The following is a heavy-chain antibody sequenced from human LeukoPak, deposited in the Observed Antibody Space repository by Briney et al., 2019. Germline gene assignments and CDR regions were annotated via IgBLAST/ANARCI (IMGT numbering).Heavy chain of an antibody. V-gene: IGHV1-8*01. CDR2: INPNSGNT. J-gene: IGHJ4*02. CDR3: ARVFDSSGYYPYYFDY. D-gene: IGHD3-22*01. Sequence: GASVNLSCTPSGSTVTSYEINWLRQATGQGLEWRGWINPNSGNTGDAQKSQGRVTMTSNPSIGTAYMELSSLRSADTAVYYCARVFDSSGYYPYYFDYWGQGTLVTVSS. CDR1: GSTVTSYE.